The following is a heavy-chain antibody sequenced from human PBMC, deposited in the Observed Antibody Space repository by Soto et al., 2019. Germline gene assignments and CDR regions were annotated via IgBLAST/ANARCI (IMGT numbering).Heavy chain of an antibody. CDR2: VVVGSADT. Sequence: ASVKVSCKASGFTFSGSAVQWVRLTRGQRLEWIGWVVVGSADTHYAQKFHERVTISRDDSKNTAYLQMNSLKTEDTAVYYCRSYGSGHYAFDIWGQGTMVTVSS. J-gene: IGHJ3*02. CDR3: RSYGSGHYAFDI. CDR1: GFTFSGSA. V-gene: IGHV1-58*01. D-gene: IGHD3-10*01.